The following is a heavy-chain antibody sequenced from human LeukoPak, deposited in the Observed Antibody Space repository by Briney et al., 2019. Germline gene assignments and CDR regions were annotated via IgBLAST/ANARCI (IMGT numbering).Heavy chain of an antibody. CDR3: ARQIASAGTAGFDF. V-gene: IGHV4-4*07. CDR2: IYSTGST. J-gene: IGHJ4*02. CDR1: GGSISSYY. D-gene: IGHD6-13*01. Sequence: KSSETLSLTCTVSGGSISSYYWSWIRQPAGKGLEWIGRIYSTGSTNYNPSLKSRVNMSVDTSKNQFSLRPRSVTAADTAVYYCARQIASAGTAGFDFWGQGALVTVSS.